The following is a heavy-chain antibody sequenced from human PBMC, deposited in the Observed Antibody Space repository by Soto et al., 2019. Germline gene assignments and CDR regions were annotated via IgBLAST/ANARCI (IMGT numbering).Heavy chain of an antibody. V-gene: IGHV3-30*18. J-gene: IGHJ5*02. CDR3: AKSPSGTTTAWFDP. D-gene: IGHD4-17*01. CDR2: VSYDGTDT. Sequence: GGSLRLSCAASGFTFSSFAMHWVRQAPGKGLEWVAVVSYDGTDTYYSDSVKGRFTISRDNSKNTLYLQMSSLRADDTALYYCAKSPSGTTTAWFDPWGQGILVTVSS. CDR1: GFTFSSFA.